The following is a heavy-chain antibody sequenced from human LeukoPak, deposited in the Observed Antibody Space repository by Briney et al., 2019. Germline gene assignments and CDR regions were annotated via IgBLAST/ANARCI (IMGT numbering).Heavy chain of an antibody. J-gene: IGHJ4*02. D-gene: IGHD4-11*01. CDR1: GDSVRTSSHY. Sequence: SETLSLTCTVSGDSVRTSSHYWGWIRQSPGGGLEWIGSFHYVGSTYSNPSLQSRVTISLVSSKNQFSLRLSSVTAAGTALYYCARHADDYSNPLDYWGQGTPVTVSS. V-gene: IGHV4-39*01. CDR2: FHYVGST. CDR3: ARHADDYSNPLDY.